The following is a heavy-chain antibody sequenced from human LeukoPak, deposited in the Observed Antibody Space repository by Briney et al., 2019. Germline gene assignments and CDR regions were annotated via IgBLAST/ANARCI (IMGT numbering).Heavy chain of an antibody. CDR1: DGSFSGYY. CDR3: ARRPRGVIIKTWFDS. CDR2: INHSGSA. J-gene: IGHJ5*01. D-gene: IGHD3-10*01. V-gene: IGHV4-34*01. Sequence: SETLSLTCAVYDGSFSGYYCSWIRQPPGKGLEWIGEINHSGSANYNPSLKSRGPILLDTSKNQFSLNLSSVTAADTAVYYCARRPRGVIIKTWFDSWGQGTLVTVSS.